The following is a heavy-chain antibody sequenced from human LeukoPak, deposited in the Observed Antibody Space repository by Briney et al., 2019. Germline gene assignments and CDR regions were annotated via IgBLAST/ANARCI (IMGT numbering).Heavy chain of an antibody. V-gene: IGHV3-48*03. CDR3: VLRSSWNYYMDV. D-gene: IGHD6-13*01. CDR1: GFTFSNFE. CDR2: ISSPGTHI. Sequence: GGSLRLSCVASGFTFSNFEMNWVRQASGKGLEWVSYISSPGTHIYYADSVEGRFTISRDNGKNSLYLQMNSLRAEDTAVYYCVLRSSWNYYMDVWGKGTTVAVSS. J-gene: IGHJ6*03.